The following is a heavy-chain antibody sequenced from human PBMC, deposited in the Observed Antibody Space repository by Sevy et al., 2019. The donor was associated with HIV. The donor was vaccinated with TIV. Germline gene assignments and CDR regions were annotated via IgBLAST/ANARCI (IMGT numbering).Heavy chain of an antibody. D-gene: IGHD2-15*01. Sequence: GGSLRLSCAASGFSFSGYWMSWVRQAPGKGLQWVANIKQDGSKNEFVDSVKGRFTISRDNPKNSLHLQINSLRAEDTAVYYCAREGAGGFDYWGQGPLVTVSS. V-gene: IGHV3-7*01. CDR1: GFSFSGYW. CDR2: IKQDGSKN. CDR3: AREGAGGFDY. J-gene: IGHJ4*02.